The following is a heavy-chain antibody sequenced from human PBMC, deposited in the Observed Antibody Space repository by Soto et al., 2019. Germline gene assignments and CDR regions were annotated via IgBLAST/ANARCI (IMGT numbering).Heavy chain of an antibody. Sequence: SETLSLTCTVSGGSISSSSYSWGWIRQPPGKGLEWIGSIYYSGSTYYNPSLKSRVTMSVDTSKNHFSLKLSSVTAADTAAYYCARHRNYDFWSGYSTYFDYWGQGTLVTVSS. CDR3: ARHRNYDFWSGYSTYFDY. J-gene: IGHJ4*02. CDR1: GGSISSSSYS. D-gene: IGHD3-3*01. V-gene: IGHV4-39*01. CDR2: IYYSGST.